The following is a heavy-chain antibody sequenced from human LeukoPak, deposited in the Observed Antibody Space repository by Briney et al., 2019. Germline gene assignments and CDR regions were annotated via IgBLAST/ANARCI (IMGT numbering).Heavy chain of an antibody. CDR3: ARHHYSNPKTYYYYGMDV. CDR1: GGSFSGYY. D-gene: IGHD4-11*01. CDR2: INHSGST. Sequence: KTSETLSLTCAVYGGSFSGYYWSWIRKPPGKGLEWIGEINHSGSTNYNPSLKSRVTISVDTSKNQFSLKLSSVTAADTAVYYCARHHYSNPKTYYYYGMDVWGQGTTVTVSS. J-gene: IGHJ6*02. V-gene: IGHV4-34*01.